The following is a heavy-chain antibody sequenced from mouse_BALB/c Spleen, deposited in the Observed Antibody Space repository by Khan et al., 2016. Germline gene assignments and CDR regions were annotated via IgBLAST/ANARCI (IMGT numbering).Heavy chain of an antibody. CDR3: ARAGPYYGPCDY. J-gene: IGHJ2*01. CDR2: ISYSGST. Sequence: VQLQESGPGLVKPSQSLSLTCTVTGYSITNDYAWNWIRQFPGNKLEWMGYISYSGSTSYNPSLKSRISITPDTSKNQFFLQLNSVTTEDTARYSCARAGPYYGPCDYWGQGTTLTVSS. CDR1: GYSITNDYA. D-gene: IGHD1-2*01. V-gene: IGHV3-2*02.